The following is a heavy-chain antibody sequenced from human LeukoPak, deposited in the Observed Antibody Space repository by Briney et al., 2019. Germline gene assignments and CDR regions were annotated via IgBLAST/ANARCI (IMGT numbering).Heavy chain of an antibody. D-gene: IGHD3-10*01. Sequence: PSETLSLTCTVSGGSLNNYYWGWIRQAAGRGLEWIAYSYYSGGTNYNSSLKSRVTISVDTSKNQFSLKVTSVTAADRAVYYCARQSPITWFDPWGRGTLVTVSS. CDR2: SYYSGGT. CDR1: GGSLNNYY. J-gene: IGHJ5*02. CDR3: ARQSPITWFDP. V-gene: IGHV4-59*08.